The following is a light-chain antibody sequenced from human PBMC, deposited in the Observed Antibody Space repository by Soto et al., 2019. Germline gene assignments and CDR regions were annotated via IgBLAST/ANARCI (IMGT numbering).Light chain of an antibody. Sequence: EIVLTQSPGTLSLSPGERAALSCRSSQSVGCNYIAWHQQKPGQAPRLLIYGTSIRATGIPDRFSGSGSGTDFTLIISRLEPEDFAVYYCQQYDSTPLTFGGGTKVEIK. CDR3: QQYDSTPLT. V-gene: IGKV3-20*01. CDR2: GTS. J-gene: IGKJ4*01. CDR1: QSVGCNY.